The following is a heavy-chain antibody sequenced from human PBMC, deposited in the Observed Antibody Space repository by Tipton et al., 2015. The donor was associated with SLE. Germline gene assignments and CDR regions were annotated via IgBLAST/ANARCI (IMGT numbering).Heavy chain of an antibody. Sequence: TLSLTCAVYGGSFSGYYWNWIRQPPGKGLEWIGEINHLGGTNYNPSLKSRVTISIVMSKNQFSLKLSSVTAADTAVYYCARTRDFDFWGQGTLVTVSS. D-gene: IGHD5-24*01. CDR1: GGSFSGYY. V-gene: IGHV4-34*01. CDR3: ARTRDFDF. J-gene: IGHJ4*02. CDR2: INHLGGT.